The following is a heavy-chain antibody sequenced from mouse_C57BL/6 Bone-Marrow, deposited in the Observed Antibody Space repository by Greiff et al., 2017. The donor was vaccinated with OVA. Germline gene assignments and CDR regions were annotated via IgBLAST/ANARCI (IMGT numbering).Heavy chain of an antibody. J-gene: IGHJ4*01. Sequence: QVQLQQPGAELVKPGASVKLSCKASGYTFTGYGMHWVKQRPGQGLEWIGEIDPSDSNTNYNQKFKGKSTLTVDKSSSTAYMQISSLTSEDSAVYYCAMGCYYVMDYWGQGTSVTVSS. V-gene: IGHV1-69*01. CDR3: AMGCYYVMDY. CDR2: IDPSDSNT. CDR1: GYTFTGYG.